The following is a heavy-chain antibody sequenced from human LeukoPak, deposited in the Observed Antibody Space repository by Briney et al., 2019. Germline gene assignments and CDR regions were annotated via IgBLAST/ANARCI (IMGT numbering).Heavy chain of an antibody. D-gene: IGHD2-8*01. V-gene: IGHV3-15*01. CDR3: TTVTDGGSDY. Sequence: GGSLRLSCAASGFTFRNAWMSWVRQAPGKGLEWVDRIKSKINDGTADYAAPVKGRFTISRDDLKNTLYLQMNSLKTEDTAVYYCTTVTDGGSDYWGQGTLVTVSS. CDR2: IKSKINDGTA. J-gene: IGHJ4*02. CDR1: GFTFRNAW.